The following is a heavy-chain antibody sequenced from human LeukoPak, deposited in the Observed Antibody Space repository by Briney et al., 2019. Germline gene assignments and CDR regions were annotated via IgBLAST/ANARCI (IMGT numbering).Heavy chain of an antibody. D-gene: IGHD3-10*01. J-gene: IGHJ6*03. CDR3: ARSPYYYGSGSYYKRVPGSGGAYYMDV. Sequence: SEALSLTCTVSGGSISSSTDYWGWIRQPPGKGLEWIGTIYYSGPTYYNPSLKSRVTISVDTSKNQFSLKLSSVTAADTAVYYCARSPYYYGSGSYYKRVPGSGGAYYMDVWGKGTTVTVSS. V-gene: IGHV4-39*07. CDR1: GGSISSSTDY. CDR2: IYYSGPT.